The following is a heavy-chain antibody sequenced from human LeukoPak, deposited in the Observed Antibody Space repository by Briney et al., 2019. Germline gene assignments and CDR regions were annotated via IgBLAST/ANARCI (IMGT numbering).Heavy chain of an antibody. CDR1: VYIFSNYG. D-gene: IGHD3-10*01. CDR3: ASPSALGFAGSGNHYYYGMDV. V-gene: IGHV1-18*01. J-gene: IGHJ6*02. CDR2: ISAHNGNT. Sequence: ASVKVSFKASVYIFSNYGISWLRQAPGQGLEWMGWISAHNGNTNYAQKLQGRVTMTTDTSTSTAYMELRSLKSDDTAVYYCASPSALGFAGSGNHYYYGMDVWGQGTTVTVSS.